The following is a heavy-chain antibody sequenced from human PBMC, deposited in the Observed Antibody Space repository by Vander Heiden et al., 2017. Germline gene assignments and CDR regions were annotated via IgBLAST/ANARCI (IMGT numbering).Heavy chain of an antibody. J-gene: IGHJ5*02. CDR1: GGSISDYF. CDR2: ISTIGYT. Sequence: QVQLQESGPGLVKPSETLSLPCTVSGGSISDYFWNWIRQPAGKGLEWIGRISTIGYTNYNPSLRSRVTMSIDTSKNQFSLKLSSVTAADTAVFYCARGDLTTGSRNWFDPWGQGTLVTVSS. D-gene: IGHD1-1*01. CDR3: ARGDLTTGSRNWFDP. V-gene: IGHV4-4*07.